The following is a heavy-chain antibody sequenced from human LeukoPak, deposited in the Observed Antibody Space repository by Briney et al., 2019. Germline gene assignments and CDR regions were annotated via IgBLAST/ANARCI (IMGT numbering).Heavy chain of an antibody. D-gene: IGHD6-6*01. CDR1: GFTFSDYY. CDR3: ARGIDELACFDY. CDR2: FSSSGSTI. J-gene: IGHJ4*02. Sequence: GGSLRLSCAASGFTFSDYYMSWIRQAPGKGLEWVSYFSSSGSTIYYADSVKGRFTISRDNSKNTLYLQMNSLRAEDTAVYYCARGIDELACFDYWGQGTLVTVSS. V-gene: IGHV3-11*04.